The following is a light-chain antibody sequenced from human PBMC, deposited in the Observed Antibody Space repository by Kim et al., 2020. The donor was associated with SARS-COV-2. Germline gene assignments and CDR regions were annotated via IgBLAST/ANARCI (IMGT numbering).Light chain of an antibody. Sequence: VSPGQTASIHCSGDGLGDKYASWYQQKPGQSPVLVIYQDNKRPSETPERFSGSNSGNTATLTISGTQAVDEADFFCLAWDSSTVVFGGGTQLTVL. V-gene: IGLV3-1*01. J-gene: IGLJ2*01. CDR3: LAWDSSTVV. CDR1: GLGDKY. CDR2: QDN.